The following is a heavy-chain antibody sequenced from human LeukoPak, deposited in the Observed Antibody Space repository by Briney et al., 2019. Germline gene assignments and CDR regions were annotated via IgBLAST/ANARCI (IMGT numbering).Heavy chain of an antibody. Sequence: SETLSLTCAVYGGSFSGYYWSWIRQPPGKGLEWIGYIYYSGSTNYNPSLKSRVTISVDTSKNQFSLKLSSVTAADTAVYYCARDRDRLDYWAREPWSPSPQ. D-gene: IGHD3-22*01. J-gene: IGHJ4*02. CDR3: ARDRDRLDY. CDR2: IYYSGST. CDR1: GGSFSGYY. V-gene: IGHV4-59*01.